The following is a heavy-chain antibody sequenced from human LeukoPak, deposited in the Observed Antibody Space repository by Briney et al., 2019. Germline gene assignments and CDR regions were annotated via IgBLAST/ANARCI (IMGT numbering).Heavy chain of an antibody. CDR1: GFTFSTFA. D-gene: IGHD3-22*01. V-gene: IGHV3-48*03. CDR2: ISSSGSTI. CDR3: ARETYYYDSSGFGY. Sequence: GGSLRLSCAASGFTFSTFAMLWVRQPPGKGLEWVSYISSSGSTIYYADSVKGRFTISRDNAKNSLYLQMNSLRAEDTAVYYCARETYYYDSSGFGYWGQGTLVTVSS. J-gene: IGHJ4*02.